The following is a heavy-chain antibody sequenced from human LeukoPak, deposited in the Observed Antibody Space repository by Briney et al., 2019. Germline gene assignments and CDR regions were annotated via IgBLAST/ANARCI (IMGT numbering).Heavy chain of an antibody. D-gene: IGHD2-21*02. CDR1: GYSFTNYW. J-gene: IGHJ4*02. CDR2: IYPGDSDT. Sequence: GESLKISCKGSGYSFTNYWIGWVRQMPGKGLEWMGIIYPGDSDTRYSPSFQGQVTISADKSINTASLQWSSLKASDTPLYCFARLHLTASLAAVYFDYWGQGTLVTVSS. V-gene: IGHV5-51*01. CDR3: ARLHLTASLAAVYFDY.